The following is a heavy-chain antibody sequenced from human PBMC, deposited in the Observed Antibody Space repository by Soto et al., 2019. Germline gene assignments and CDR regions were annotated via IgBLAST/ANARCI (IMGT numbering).Heavy chain of an antibody. D-gene: IGHD3-22*01. Sequence: PSETLSLTCTVSGGSMSSYYWSWVRQAPGKGLEWVSAISGSGGSTYYADSVKGRFTISRDNSKNTLYLQMNSLRAEDTAVYYCAKEEGTMIVVVITTGDAFDIWGQGTMVTVSS. CDR1: GGSMSSYY. CDR3: AKEEGTMIVVVITTGDAFDI. J-gene: IGHJ3*02. V-gene: IGHV3-23*01. CDR2: ISGSGGST.